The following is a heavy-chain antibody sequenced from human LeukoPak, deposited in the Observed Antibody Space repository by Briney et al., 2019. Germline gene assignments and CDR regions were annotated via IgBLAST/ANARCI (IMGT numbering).Heavy chain of an antibody. Sequence: GASVKVSCKASGYKIGIFGMSWVRQAPGQGLEWMGWISANNGNTKYAQKLQGRVTMTTDTSTSTAYMELRSLRSDDTAVYYCARVVVVVPSAWFDPWGQGTLVTVSS. D-gene: IGHD2-2*01. CDR3: ARVVVVVPSAWFDP. J-gene: IGHJ5*02. CDR1: GYKIGIFG. CDR2: ISANNGNT. V-gene: IGHV1-18*01.